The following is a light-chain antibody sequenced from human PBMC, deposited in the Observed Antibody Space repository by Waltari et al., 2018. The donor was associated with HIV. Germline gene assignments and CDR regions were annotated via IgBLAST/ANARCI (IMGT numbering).Light chain of an antibody. CDR3: AAWDDSLNGVV. V-gene: IGLV1-44*01. CDR1: SSNIGSIT. J-gene: IGLJ2*01. Sequence: QSVLTQPPSASGTPGQRVTTSCSGSSSNIGSITVNWYQHLPGTAPKLLIYSNHQRPSGVPDRFSGSKSGTSASLAISGLQSEDEADYYCAAWDDSLNGVVFGGGTKLTVL. CDR2: SNH.